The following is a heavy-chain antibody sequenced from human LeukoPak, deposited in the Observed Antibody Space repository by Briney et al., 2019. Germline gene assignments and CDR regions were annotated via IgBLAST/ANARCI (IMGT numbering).Heavy chain of an antibody. CDR1: GYTFTGYY. J-gene: IGHJ4*02. Sequence: ASVKVSCKASGYTFTGYYIHWVRQAPGQGLEWMGWINPNSGGIKYGQKFQGRVTMTRDTSITTAYMELNRLTYDDTAIYYCARDPKYNDNANTFDYWGQGTLVTVSS. V-gene: IGHV1-2*02. CDR2: INPNSGGI. D-gene: IGHD1-1*01. CDR3: ARDPKYNDNANTFDY.